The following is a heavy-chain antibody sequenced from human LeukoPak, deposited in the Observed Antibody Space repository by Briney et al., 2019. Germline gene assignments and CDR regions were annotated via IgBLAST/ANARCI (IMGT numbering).Heavy chain of an antibody. V-gene: IGHV3-21*01. CDR1: GFTFWSYG. D-gene: IGHD6-19*01. Sequence: GRSLRLSCAASGFTFWSYGMTWVRQAPGKGLEWVSSISSSSSYIYYADSVKGRFTISRDNAKNSLYLQMNSLRAEDTAVYYCARSHSSGWYGFDYWGQGTLVTVSS. CDR2: ISSSSSYI. J-gene: IGHJ4*02. CDR3: ARSHSSGWYGFDY.